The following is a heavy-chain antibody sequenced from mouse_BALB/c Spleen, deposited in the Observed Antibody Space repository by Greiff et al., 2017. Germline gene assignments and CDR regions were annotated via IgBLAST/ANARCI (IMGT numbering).Heavy chain of an antibody. CDR2: IYPGSGNT. V-gene: IGHV1-63*01. Sequence: VQLQQSGAELVRPGTSVKISCKASGYAFTNYWLGWVKQRPGHGLEWIGDIYPGSGNTYYNEKFKGKATLTADKSSSTAYMQLSSLTSEDSAVYFCARSRPWFAYWGQGTLVTVSA. CDR1: GYAFTNYW. J-gene: IGHJ3*01. CDR3: ARSRPWFAY.